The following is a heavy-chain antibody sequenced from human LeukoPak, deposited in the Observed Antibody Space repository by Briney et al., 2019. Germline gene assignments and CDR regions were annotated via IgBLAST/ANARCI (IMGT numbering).Heavy chain of an antibody. CDR2: VNNDGSST. J-gene: IGHJ4*02. Sequence: SGGSLRLSCAASGFTFSNYGMHWVRQAPGKGLVWVSYVNNDGSSTSYADSVKGRFTISRDNAKNTLYLQMNSLRAEDTAVYYCARGGLSTGLDYWGQGTLVTVSS. V-gene: IGHV3-74*01. CDR1: GFTFSNYG. CDR3: ARGGLSTGLDY. D-gene: IGHD5/OR15-5a*01.